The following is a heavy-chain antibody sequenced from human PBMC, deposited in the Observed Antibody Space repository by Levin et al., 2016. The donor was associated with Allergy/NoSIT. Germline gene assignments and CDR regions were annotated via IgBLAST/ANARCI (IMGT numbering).Heavy chain of an antibody. D-gene: IGHD5-12*01. CDR1: GGSVTSGSYY. CDR2: IHITGST. V-gene: IGHV4-61*02. CDR3: ARERRSSGYDVSDY. Sequence: SETLSLTCTVSGGSVTSGSYYWSWIRQPAGMGLEWIGRIHITGSTNYNPSLKSRVTISVDTSKNQFSLRLSSVTAADTAVYYCARERRSSGYDVSDYWGQGTLVTVSS. J-gene: IGHJ4*02.